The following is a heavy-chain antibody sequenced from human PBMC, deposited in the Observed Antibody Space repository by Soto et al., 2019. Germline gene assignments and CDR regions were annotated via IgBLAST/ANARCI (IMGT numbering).Heavy chain of an antibody. CDR2: INSDGSST. D-gene: IGHD5-12*01. V-gene: IGHV3-74*01. Sequence: EVQLVESGGGLVQPGGSLRLSCAASGFTFSSYWMHWVRQAPGKGLVWVSRINSDGSSTSYADSVKGRFTISRDNAKNTLYVQMNSLRAEDRAVYYCARIGEIVATMGDAFDIWGQGTMVTVSS. CDR3: ARIGEIVATMGDAFDI. J-gene: IGHJ3*02. CDR1: GFTFSSYW.